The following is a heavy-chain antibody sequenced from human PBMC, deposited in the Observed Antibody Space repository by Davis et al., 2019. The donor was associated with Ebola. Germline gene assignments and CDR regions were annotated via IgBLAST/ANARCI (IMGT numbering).Heavy chain of an antibody. V-gene: IGHV1-18*01. J-gene: IGHJ5*02. D-gene: IGHD3-22*01. CDR3: ARDRGSDSSGYYWGWFDP. CDR1: GYTFTSYG. CDR2: ISAYNGNT. Sequence: ASVKVSCKASGYTFTSYGISWVRQAPGQGLEWMGWISAYNGNTNYAQKLQGRVTMTTDTSTSTAYMELRSLRSDDTAVYYCARDRGSDSSGYYWGWFDPWGQGTLVTVSS.